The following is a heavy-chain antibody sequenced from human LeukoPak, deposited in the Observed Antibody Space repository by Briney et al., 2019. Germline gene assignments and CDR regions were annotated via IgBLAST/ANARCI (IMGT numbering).Heavy chain of an antibody. D-gene: IGHD2-2*01. CDR2: IYYSGST. CDR1: GGSISSYY. J-gene: IGHJ3*02. CDR3: ARWSPDIVVVPAAGGAFDI. V-gene: IGHV4-59*08. Sequence: PSETLSLTCTVSGGSISSYYWSWIRQPPGKGLEWIGYIYYSGSTTYNPSLKSRVTISVDTSKNQFSLKLSSVTAADTAVYYCARWSPDIVVVPAAGGAFDIWGQGTMVTVSS.